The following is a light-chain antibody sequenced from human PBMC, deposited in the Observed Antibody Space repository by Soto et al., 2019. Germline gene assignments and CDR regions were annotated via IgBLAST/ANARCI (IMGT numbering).Light chain of an antibody. Sequence: EIVLTQSPGTLSLSPGEIATLSCRASHSVSSSSLAWYQQKPGQAPRLLIYGASSRATGIPDRFSGSGSGTDFTLTISRLESEDCAVYYCQQYGSSPPITFGQGTRLEIK. CDR1: HSVSSSS. V-gene: IGKV3-20*01. CDR3: QQYGSSPPIT. J-gene: IGKJ5*01. CDR2: GAS.